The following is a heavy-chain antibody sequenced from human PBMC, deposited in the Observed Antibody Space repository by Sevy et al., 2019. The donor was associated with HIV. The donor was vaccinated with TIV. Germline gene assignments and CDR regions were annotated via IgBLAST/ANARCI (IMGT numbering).Heavy chain of an antibody. J-gene: IGHJ6*02. CDR1: GGTFSSDA. CDR2: IIPLFDTV. Sequence: ASVKVSCKTSGGTFSSDAFTWVRQAPGQGLEWMGGIIPLFDTVDYVQKFQGKVTITTDESRRTAYMELRILRSEDTAVYFCARRSLRLGYCSRTSCYSSMDVWGQETTVTVSS. V-gene: IGHV1-69*05. D-gene: IGHD2-2*02. CDR3: ARRSLRLGYCSRTSCYSSMDV.